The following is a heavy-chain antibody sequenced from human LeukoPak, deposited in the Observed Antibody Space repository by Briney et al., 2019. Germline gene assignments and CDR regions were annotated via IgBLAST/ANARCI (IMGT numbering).Heavy chain of an antibody. Sequence: ESGPTLVNPTQTLTLTCTFSGFSLSTSGVGVGWSRQPPGKALEWLALIYANDDKRYSPSLKSRLTITKDTSKNQVVLTMTNMDPVDTATYYCARILSIDFGVVLAFDSWGQGTLVTVSS. J-gene: IGHJ4*02. V-gene: IGHV2-5*01. D-gene: IGHD3-3*01. CDR3: ARILSIDFGVVLAFDS. CDR2: IYANDDK. CDR1: GFSLSTSGVG.